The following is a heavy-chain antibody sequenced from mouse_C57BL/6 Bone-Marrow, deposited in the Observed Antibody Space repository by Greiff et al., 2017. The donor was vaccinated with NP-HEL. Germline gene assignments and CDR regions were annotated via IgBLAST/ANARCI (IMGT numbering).Heavy chain of an antibody. CDR3: ARTQGHYYGRNFDV. D-gene: IGHD1-1*01. J-gene: IGHJ1*03. Sequence: QVQLKQSGPELVKPGASVKLSCKASGYTFTSYYINWVKQRPGQGLEWIGWIYPRDGSTKYNEKFKGKATLTVDTSSSTAYMELHSLTSEDSAVYFCARTQGHYYGRNFDVWGTGTTVTVSS. CDR2: IYPRDGST. V-gene: IGHV1-85*01. CDR1: GYTFTSYY.